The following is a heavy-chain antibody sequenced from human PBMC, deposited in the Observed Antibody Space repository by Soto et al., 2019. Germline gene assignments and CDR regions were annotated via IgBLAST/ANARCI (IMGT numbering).Heavy chain of an antibody. CDR3: ASLIVSATRRADFDD. V-gene: IGHV4-39*01. CDR2: IHYSGGT. D-gene: IGHD3-16*02. J-gene: IGHJ4*02. Sequence: QLQLQESGPGLVKPSETLSLTCAVSNGSLSNSDYFWGWIRQPPGKGSEWIGSIHYSGGTYYNPSLKSRVSISSGRSEQFSLKVASVTAPDTAIYYCASLIVSATRRADFDDWGQGTLVTVSS. CDR1: NGSLSNSDYF.